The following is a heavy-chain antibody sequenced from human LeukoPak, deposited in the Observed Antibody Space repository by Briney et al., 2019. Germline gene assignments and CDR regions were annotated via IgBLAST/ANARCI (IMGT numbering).Heavy chain of an antibody. CDR3: ARATQAITDFDP. D-gene: IGHD5-24*01. CDR1: GYTFTNYG. Sequence: GASVKVSCKASGYTFTNYGISWVRQAPGQGLEWMEWISAYNSNANYAQNLQGRVTMTTDTSTSTAYMELRSLRSDDTAVYYCARATQAITDFDPWGQGTLVTVSS. CDR2: ISAYNSNA. J-gene: IGHJ5*02. V-gene: IGHV1-18*01.